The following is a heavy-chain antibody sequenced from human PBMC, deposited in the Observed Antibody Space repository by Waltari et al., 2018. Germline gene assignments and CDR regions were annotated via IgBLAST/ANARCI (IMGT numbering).Heavy chain of an antibody. V-gene: IGHV3-74*01. CDR1: GFRFTTYW. CDR2: INPDGTTT. CDR3: VRSGFLDC. J-gene: IGHJ4*02. Sequence: EVQLVESGGGLGQPGGYLRLSCAGAGFRFTTYWMNWARQDPGKGLVWVSRINPDGTTTAYADSVKGRFTISRDNSKNTLYLQMNSLIAEDTAVYYCVRSGFLDCWGQGTLVTVSS. D-gene: IGHD1-26*01.